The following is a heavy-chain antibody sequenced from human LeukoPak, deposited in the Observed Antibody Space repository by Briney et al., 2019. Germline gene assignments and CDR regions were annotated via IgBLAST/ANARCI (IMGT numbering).Heavy chain of an antibody. CDR1: GYSVTSYW. CDR2: IDPSDSYT. J-gene: IGHJ4*02. V-gene: IGHV5-10-1*01. D-gene: IGHD4-17*01. Sequence: GESLKISCQGSGYSVTSYWISWVRQMPGKGLEWMGRIDPSDSYTNYSPSFQGHVTISADKSISTAYLQWSSLKASDTAMYYCARRQVIGYGIQPFDYWGQGTLVTVSS. CDR3: ARRQVIGYGIQPFDY.